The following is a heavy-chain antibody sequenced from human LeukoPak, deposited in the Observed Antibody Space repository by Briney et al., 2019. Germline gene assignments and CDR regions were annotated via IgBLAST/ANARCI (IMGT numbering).Heavy chain of an antibody. CDR1: GFTFSSYS. V-gene: IGHV3-48*04. D-gene: IGHD5-18*01. CDR2: ISSSSSTI. J-gene: IGHJ4*02. CDR3: AREGRGYSYGPFDY. Sequence: GGSLRLSCAASGFTFSSYSMNWVRQAPGKGLEWVSYISSSSSTIYYADSVKGRFTISRDNAKNSLYLQMNSLRAEDTAVYYCAREGRGYSYGPFDYWGQGTLVT.